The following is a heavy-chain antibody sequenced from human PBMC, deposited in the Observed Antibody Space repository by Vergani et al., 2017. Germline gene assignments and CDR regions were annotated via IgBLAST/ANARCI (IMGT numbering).Heavy chain of an antibody. CDR1: GFTFSSYA. D-gene: IGHD5-12*01. J-gene: IGHJ6*02. CDR2: ISGSGGST. CDR3: AKANPRNSGYDYLYYYHAMDV. Sequence: EVQLLESGGGLVQHGGSLRLSCAASGFTFSSYAMSWVRQAPGKGLEWVSGISGSGGSTYYAGSVKGRFTISRDSSKNTLYLQMNSLSAGDTAVYYCAKANPRNSGYDYLYYYHAMDVWGQGTTVTVSS. V-gene: IGHV3-23*01.